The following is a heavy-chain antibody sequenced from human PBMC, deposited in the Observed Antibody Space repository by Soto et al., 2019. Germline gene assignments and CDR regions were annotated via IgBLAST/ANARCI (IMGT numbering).Heavy chain of an antibody. D-gene: IGHD5-12*01. Sequence: GGSLSLSCAASGFTFSSYAMSWVRQAPGKGLEWVSAISGSGGSTYYADSVKGRFTISRDNSKNTLYLQMNSLRAEDTAVYYCAKLGGYDYPVAILFDYWGQGTLVTVSS. CDR2: ISGSGGST. J-gene: IGHJ4*02. CDR1: GFTFSSYA. CDR3: AKLGGYDYPVAILFDY. V-gene: IGHV3-23*01.